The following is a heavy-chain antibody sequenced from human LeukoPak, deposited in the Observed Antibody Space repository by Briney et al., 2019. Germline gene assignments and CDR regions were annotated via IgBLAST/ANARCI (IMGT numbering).Heavy chain of an antibody. CDR2: MNPNSGNT. CDR3: ARDDFWSAGDAFDI. J-gene: IGHJ3*02. CDR1: GYTFTSYD. V-gene: IGHV1-8*03. D-gene: IGHD3-3*01. Sequence: ASVKVSCKASGYTFTSYDINWVRQATGQGLEWMGWMNPNSGNTSYAQKFQGRVTITRNTSISTAYMELSSLRSEDTAVYYCARDDFWSAGDAFDIWGQGTMVTVSS.